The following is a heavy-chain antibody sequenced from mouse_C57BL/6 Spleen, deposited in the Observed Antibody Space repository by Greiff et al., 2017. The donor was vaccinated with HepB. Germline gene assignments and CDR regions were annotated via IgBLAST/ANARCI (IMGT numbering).Heavy chain of an antibody. Sequence: QVQLKQSGAELVKPGASVKMSCKASGYTFTSYWITWVKQRPGQGLEWIGDIYPGSGSTNYNEKFKSKATLTVDTSSSTAYMQLSSLTSEDSAVYYCARGGSSYLAWFAYWGQGTLVTVSA. D-gene: IGHD1-1*01. CDR1: GYTFTSYW. V-gene: IGHV1-55*01. CDR3: ARGGSSYLAWFAY. J-gene: IGHJ3*01. CDR2: IYPGSGST.